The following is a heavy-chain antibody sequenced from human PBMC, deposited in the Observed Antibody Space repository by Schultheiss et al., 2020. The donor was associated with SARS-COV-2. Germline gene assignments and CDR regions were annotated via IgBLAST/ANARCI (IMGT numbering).Heavy chain of an antibody. CDR3: ARLRGGEYDS. V-gene: IGHV5-10-1*01. D-gene: IGHD6-25*01. CDR1: GYTFTDYW. Sequence: GESLKISCKGSGYTFTDYWIVWVRQIAGKGLEWVGRIDPSNSRVDYSPSFQGHVTISADKSITTAYLQWTSLKASDSAVYFCARLRGGEYDSWGQGTLVTVSS. CDR2: IDPSNSRV. J-gene: IGHJ4*02.